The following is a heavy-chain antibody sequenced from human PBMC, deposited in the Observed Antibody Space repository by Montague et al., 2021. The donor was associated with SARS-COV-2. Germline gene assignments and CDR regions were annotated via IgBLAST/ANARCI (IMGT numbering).Heavy chain of an antibody. Sequence: SETLSLTCSLSGDSISRYYWSWIRQSYGKGLEWIGRIYTWGYVNXNPALQSRVSMSVDTSKSQVSLNVTSVTAADTAVYYCARAIWRLDVWGRGILVTVSS. CDR3: ARAIWRLDV. CDR1: GDSISRYY. CDR2: IYTWGYV. J-gene: IGHJ2*01. V-gene: IGHV4-4*07.